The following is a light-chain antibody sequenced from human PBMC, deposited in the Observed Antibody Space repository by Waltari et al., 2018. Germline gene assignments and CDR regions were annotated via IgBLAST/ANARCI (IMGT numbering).Light chain of an antibody. CDR3: SSWDDSLSGRV. J-gene: IGLJ1*01. V-gene: IGLV1-44*01. Sequence: QSVLTQAPSASGTPGQRVTISCSGGSSNIGSKPVSWYQQLPGAAPKLLIYSNDPRPSGVPDRFSGSKSGTSASLAISGLQSEDEADYYCSSWDDSLSGRVFGPGTRVTVL. CDR1: SSNIGSKP. CDR2: SND.